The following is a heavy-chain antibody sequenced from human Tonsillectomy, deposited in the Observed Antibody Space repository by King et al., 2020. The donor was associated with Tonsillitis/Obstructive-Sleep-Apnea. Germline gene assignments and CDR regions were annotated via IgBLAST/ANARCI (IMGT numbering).Heavy chain of an antibody. D-gene: IGHD5-12*01. J-gene: IGHJ4*02. Sequence: QLVQSGAEVKKPGSSVKVSCKASVGTFSSYAISWVRQTPGQGLEWMGGIIPIFGTANYAQKFQGRVTLTADESTSTAYMELSSLRSEDTAVYYCARVSRLGDSGYGGLWGQGTLVTVSS. CDR3: ARVSRLGDSGYGGL. V-gene: IGHV1-69*01. CDR2: IIPIFGTA. CDR1: VGTFSSYA.